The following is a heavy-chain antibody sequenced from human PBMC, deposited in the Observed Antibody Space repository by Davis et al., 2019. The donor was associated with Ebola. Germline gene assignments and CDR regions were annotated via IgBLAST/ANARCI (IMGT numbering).Heavy chain of an antibody. V-gene: IGHV7-4-1*04. CDR2: INTNTGNP. CDR3: ATLPDI. J-gene: IGHJ3*02. Sequence: ASVKVSCKTSGYRFTTYGIHWVRQAPGQGLEWMGWINTNTGNPTYAKGFTGRFVFSLDTSVNMAYLLINSLKTEDAAVYYCATLPDIWGQGTMVTVSS. CDR1: GYRFTTYG.